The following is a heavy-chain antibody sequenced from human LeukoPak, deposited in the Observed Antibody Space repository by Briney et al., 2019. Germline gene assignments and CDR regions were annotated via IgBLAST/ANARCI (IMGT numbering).Heavy chain of an antibody. D-gene: IGHD3-10*01. Sequence: SETLSLTCTVPGGSISSYYWSWIRQPPGKGLEWIGYIYYSGSTNYNPSLKSRVTISVDTSKNQFSLKLSSVTAADTAVYYCARESRRAITMVRGVSNYFDYWGQGTLVTVSS. CDR2: IYYSGST. J-gene: IGHJ4*02. V-gene: IGHV4-59*01. CDR1: GGSISSYY. CDR3: ARESRRAITMVRGVSNYFDY.